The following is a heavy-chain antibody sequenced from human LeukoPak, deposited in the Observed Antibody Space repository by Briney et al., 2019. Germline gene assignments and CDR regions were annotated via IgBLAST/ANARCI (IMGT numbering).Heavy chain of an antibody. D-gene: IGHD2-2*01. CDR3: AREFSYNWFDP. CDR2: IYYSGST. J-gene: IGHJ5*02. Sequence: SETLSLTCTVSGGSFSSGSYYWSWIRQPPGKGLEWIGYIYYSGSTNYNPSLKSRVTISVDTSKNQFSLKLSSVTAADTAVYYCAREFSYNWFDPWGQGTLVTVSS. CDR1: GGSFSSGSYY. V-gene: IGHV4-61*01.